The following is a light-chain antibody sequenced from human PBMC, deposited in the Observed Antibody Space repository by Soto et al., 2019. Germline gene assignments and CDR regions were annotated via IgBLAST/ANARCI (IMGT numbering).Light chain of an antibody. CDR3: QSYDSSLSAVV. V-gene: IGLV1-40*01. CDR2: GNS. CDR1: SSNIGAVYD. J-gene: IGLJ3*02. Sequence: QSVLTQPPSVSVAPGQRVTISCTGSSSNIGAVYDVHWYQQLPGTAPKLLIYGNSNRPSGVPDRFSGSKSGTSASLAITGLQAEDEADYYCQSYDSSLSAVVFGGGTQLTVL.